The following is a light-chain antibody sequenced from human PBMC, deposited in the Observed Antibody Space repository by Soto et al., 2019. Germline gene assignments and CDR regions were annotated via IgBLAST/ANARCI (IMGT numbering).Light chain of an antibody. J-gene: IGLJ1*01. CDR1: IIDVVGYNY. Sequence: QPASVSGSHVHSVTSPCTGIIIDVVGYNYVAWYQDQPGKAPKLIIYEVGNRPSGVSDRFSGSNSGNTASLTLSGLQAEDEADYSCISYKRHSRHYVLGGGTXVTVL. CDR2: EVG. CDR3: ISYKRHSRHYV. V-gene: IGLV2-14*01.